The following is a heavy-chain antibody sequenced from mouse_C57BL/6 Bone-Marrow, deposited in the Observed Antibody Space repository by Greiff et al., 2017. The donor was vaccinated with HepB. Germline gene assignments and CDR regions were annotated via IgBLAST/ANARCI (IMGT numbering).Heavy chain of an antibody. Sequence: VQLKESGGGLVKPGGSLKLSCAASGFTFSDYGMHWVRQAPEKGLEWVAYISSGSSTIYYADTVKGRFTISRDNAKNTLFLQMTSLRSEDTAMYYCAITTAYYFDYWGQGTTLTVSS. J-gene: IGHJ2*01. CDR1: GFTFSDYG. CDR2: ISSGSSTI. CDR3: AITTAYYFDY. V-gene: IGHV5-17*01. D-gene: IGHD1-2*01.